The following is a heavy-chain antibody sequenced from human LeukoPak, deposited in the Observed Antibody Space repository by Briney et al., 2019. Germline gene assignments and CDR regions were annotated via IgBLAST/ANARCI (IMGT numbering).Heavy chain of an antibody. V-gene: IGHV3-7*01. CDR1: GFRFSDYW. Sequence: RGGSLRLSCEASGFRFSDYWMTWVRQAPGKGLEWVANITEDGREKYYVDSVKGRFTLSKDNAKNSVYPQMNSLGAEDTAVYYCARGWGEKGYCRGGTCNNPQCDHWGRGPGHR. CDR3: ARGWGEKGYCRGGTCNNPQCDH. J-gene: IGHJ4*02. CDR2: ITEDGREK. D-gene: IGHD2-15*01.